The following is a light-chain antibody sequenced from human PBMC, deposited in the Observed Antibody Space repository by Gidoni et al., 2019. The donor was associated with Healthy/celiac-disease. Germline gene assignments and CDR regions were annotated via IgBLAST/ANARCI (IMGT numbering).Light chain of an antibody. CDR3: QQSFSTPWT. CDR1: QSSSSY. Sequence: DIQMTQSPSSLSASVGDRVTITCRASQSSSSYLNWYQQKPGKAPKLLIYAASSLQSEVPSRFSGSGSGTDFTRTISRLQPEDFATYYCQQSFSTPWTFGQGTKVEIK. V-gene: IGKV1-39*01. J-gene: IGKJ1*01. CDR2: AAS.